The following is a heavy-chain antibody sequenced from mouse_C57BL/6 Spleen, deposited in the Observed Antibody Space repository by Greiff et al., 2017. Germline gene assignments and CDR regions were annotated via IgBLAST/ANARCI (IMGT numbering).Heavy chain of an antibody. CDR3: ARERITTVVATSFDY. Sequence: QVQLQQSGAELVKPGASVKLSCKASGYTFTSYWMHWVKQRPGQGLEWIGMIHPNSGSTNYNEKFKSKATLTVDKSSSTAYMQLSSLTSEDSAVYYCARERITTVVATSFDYWGQGTTLTVSS. CDR1: GYTFTSYW. D-gene: IGHD1-1*01. J-gene: IGHJ2*01. V-gene: IGHV1-64*01. CDR2: IHPNSGST.